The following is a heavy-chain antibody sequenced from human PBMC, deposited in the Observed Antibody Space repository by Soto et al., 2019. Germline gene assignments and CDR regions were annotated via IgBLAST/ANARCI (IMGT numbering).Heavy chain of an antibody. CDR1: GGSFSGYY. CDR2: INHSGST. J-gene: IGHJ5*02. CDR3: ARVRRAVNWELLKSTWFDP. Sequence: QVQLQQWGAGLLKPSETLSLTCAVYGGSFSGYYWSWIRQPPGKGLEWIGEINHSGSTNYNPSLKSRVTISVDTSKNQISLKLSSVTAADTAVYYCARVRRAVNWELLKSTWFDPWGQGTLVTVSS. V-gene: IGHV4-34*01. D-gene: IGHD1-26*01.